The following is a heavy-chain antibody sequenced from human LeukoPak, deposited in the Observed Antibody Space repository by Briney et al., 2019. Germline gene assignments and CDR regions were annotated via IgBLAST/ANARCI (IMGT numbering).Heavy chain of an antibody. CDR2: IHYSGTT. CDR3: AKDSGGVVLTFDD. Sequence: ASETLSLTCTVFGGSISSYYWRWLRQPPGERLEWIGYIHYSGTTNYNPSLKNRVTISVDTSRNQFSLKLSSVTTADTAVYYCAKDSGGVVLTFDDWSQGTLVTVSS. V-gene: IGHV4-59*13. D-gene: IGHD3-22*01. CDR1: GGSISSYY. J-gene: IGHJ4*02.